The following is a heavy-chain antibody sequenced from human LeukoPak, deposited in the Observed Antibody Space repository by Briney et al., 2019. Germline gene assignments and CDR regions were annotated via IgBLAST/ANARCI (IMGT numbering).Heavy chain of an antibody. J-gene: IGHJ6*02. V-gene: IGHV4-59*08. CDR2: IYYSGST. Sequence: SETLSLTCTVSGGSINNYYWSWIRQPPGKGLEWIGYIYYSGSTNYNPSLKSRVTISVDTSKNQFSLKLSSVTAADTAVYYCAGTYYDILTGHNYDYYYYGMDVWGQGTTVTVSS. CDR3: AGTYYDILTGHNYDYYYYGMDV. CDR1: GGSINNYY. D-gene: IGHD3-9*01.